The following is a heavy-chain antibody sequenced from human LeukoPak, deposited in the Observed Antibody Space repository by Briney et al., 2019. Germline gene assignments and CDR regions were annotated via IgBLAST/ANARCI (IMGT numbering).Heavy chain of an antibody. D-gene: IGHD6-19*01. J-gene: IGHJ4*02. CDR1: GFTFSSAW. CDR3: TTDSERSGWPAGGY. V-gene: IGHV3-15*01. CDR2: IKSKTDGGTT. Sequence: GGSLRLSCAASGFTFSSAWMSWVRQAPGKGLEWVGRIKSKTDGGTTDYAAPVKGRFTISRDDSKNTLYLQMNSLKTEDTAVYYCTTDSERSGWPAGGYWGQGTLVTVSS.